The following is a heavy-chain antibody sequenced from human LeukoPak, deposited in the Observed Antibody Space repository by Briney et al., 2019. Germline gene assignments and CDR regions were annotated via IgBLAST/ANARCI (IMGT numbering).Heavy chain of an antibody. CDR1: GDIVSSNSAA. CDR3: ASSPYSSSWLAAPDAFDI. J-gene: IGHJ3*02. V-gene: IGHV6-1*01. D-gene: IGHD6-13*01. Sequence: SQTLSLTCAISGDIVSSNSAAWNWIRQSPSRGLEWLVRTYYRSKSYNDYAVSVKSRITINPDTSKNQFSLQLNSVTPENTAVYYCASSPYSSSWLAAPDAFDIWGQGTMVTVSS. CDR2: TYYRSKSYN.